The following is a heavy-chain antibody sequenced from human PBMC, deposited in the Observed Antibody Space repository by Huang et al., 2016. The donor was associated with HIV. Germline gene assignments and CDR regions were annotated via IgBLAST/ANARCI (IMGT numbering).Heavy chain of an antibody. Sequence: EVQLVESGGGLVQPGRSLRLSCRASGFTFGDYTMSWFRQAPGKGLEWVGFIRSKTHGGTTEYAASVKGRFTISRDDSKSSAYLQMNSLKTEDTAVYYCTREGGQWLVYYFDYWGQGTLVTVSS. V-gene: IGHV3-49*03. D-gene: IGHD6-19*01. CDR2: IRSKTHGGTT. CDR3: TREGGQWLVYYFDY. J-gene: IGHJ4*02. CDR1: GFTFGDYT.